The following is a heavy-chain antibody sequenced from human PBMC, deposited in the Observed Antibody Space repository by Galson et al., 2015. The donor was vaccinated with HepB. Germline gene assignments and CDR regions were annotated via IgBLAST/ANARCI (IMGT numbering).Heavy chain of an antibody. CDR3: ARQYDTSGYYTY. Sequence: SVKVSCKASGVTFSSYAISWLRQAPGQGLEWMGGIIPLFGSANYAQKLQGRVTITADASNSTTYMELSSLTSEDTALYYCARQYDTSGYYTYWGQGTLVTVSS. CDR2: IIPLFGSA. V-gene: IGHV1-69*13. D-gene: IGHD3-22*01. J-gene: IGHJ4*02. CDR1: GVTFSSYA.